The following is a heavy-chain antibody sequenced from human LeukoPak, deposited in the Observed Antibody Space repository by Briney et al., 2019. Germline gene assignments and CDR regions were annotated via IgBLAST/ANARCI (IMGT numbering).Heavy chain of an antibody. V-gene: IGHV3-7*01. Sequence: PGGSLRLSCAASGFIFSSYWMGWVRQAPGKGLEWVANIKPDGSDKYYVDSVKGRFTVSRDNPKNSLYLQMNSLRAEDTAVYYCGRARSEDGGDFWGQGTLVTVSS. CDR1: GFIFSSYW. CDR3: GRARSEDGGDF. D-gene: IGHD2-15*01. CDR2: IKPDGSDK. J-gene: IGHJ4*02.